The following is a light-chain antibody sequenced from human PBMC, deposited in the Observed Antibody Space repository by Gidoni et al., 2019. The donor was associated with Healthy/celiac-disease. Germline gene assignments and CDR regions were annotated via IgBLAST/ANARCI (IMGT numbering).Light chain of an antibody. J-gene: IGKJ1*01. CDR1: QGISSY. V-gene: IGKV1-9*01. CDR3: QQLNSYPRT. CDR2: AAS. Sequence: DIQVTQSPFFLSASVGDRVTITCRASQGISSYLAWYQQKPGKAPKLLIYAASTLQSGVPSRFSGSGSWKEFPLTISRLPPEDFATYYCQQLNSYPRTFGQGTKVEIK.